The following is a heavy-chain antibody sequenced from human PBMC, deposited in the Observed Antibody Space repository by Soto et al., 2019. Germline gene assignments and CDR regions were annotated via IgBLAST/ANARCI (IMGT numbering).Heavy chain of an antibody. Sequence: SGTLSITCVVSSGPVIGDDLYWSWIRHLPGKGLEWIANVYHTGTTYYNPSLKSRVSMSVDTSQNQFSLILASVTAADTAVYYCARALVTDYNSRDYHYYFAMDVWGQGTSVTVSS. J-gene: IGHJ6*02. CDR2: VYHTGTT. CDR3: ARALVTDYNSRDYHYYFAMDV. V-gene: IGHV4-31*11. CDR1: SGPVIGDDLY. D-gene: IGHD3-22*01.